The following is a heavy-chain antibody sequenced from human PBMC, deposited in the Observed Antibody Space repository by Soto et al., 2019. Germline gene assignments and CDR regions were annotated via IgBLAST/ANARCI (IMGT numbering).Heavy chain of an antibody. D-gene: IGHD3-10*01. CDR1: GGSFSGYY. J-gene: IGHJ6*02. V-gene: IGHV4-34*01. CDR3: ARGSTMVRGVINVRKGYYGMDV. CDR2: INHSGST. Sequence: SETLSLTCAVYGGSFSGYYWSWIRQPPGKGREWIVEINHSGSTNYNPSLKSRVTISVDTSKNQFSLKLSSVTAADTAVYYCARGSTMVRGVINVRKGYYGMDVWGQGTTVTVSS.